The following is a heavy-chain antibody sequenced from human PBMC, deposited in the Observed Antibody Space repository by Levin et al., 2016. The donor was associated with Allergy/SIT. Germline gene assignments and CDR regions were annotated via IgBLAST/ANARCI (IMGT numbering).Heavy chain of an antibody. CDR3: AKETLKLRTVTTTLLGYFDY. V-gene: IGHV3-23*01. CDR1: GFTFSSYA. D-gene: IGHD4-17*01. CDR2: ISGSGGST. J-gene: IGHJ4*02. Sequence: ETLSLTCAASGFTFSSYAMSWVRQAPGKGLEWVSAISGSGGSTYYADSVKGRFTISRDNSKNTLYLQMNSLRAEDTAVYYCAKETLKLRTVTTTLLGYFDYWGQGTLVTVSS.